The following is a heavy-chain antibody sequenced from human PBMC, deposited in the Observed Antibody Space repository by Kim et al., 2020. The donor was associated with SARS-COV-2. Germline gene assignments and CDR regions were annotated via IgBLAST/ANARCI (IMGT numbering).Heavy chain of an antibody. CDR2: ISGSGGST. CDR3: AKDHSSVWYGLPDY. V-gene: IGHV3-23*01. D-gene: IGHD6-19*01. J-gene: IGHJ4*02. CDR1: GFTFSSYA. Sequence: GGSLRLSCAASGFTFSSYAMSWVRQAPGKGLEWVSAISGSGGSTYYADSVKGRFTISRDNSKNTLYLQMNSLRAEDTAVYYCAKDHSSVWYGLPDYWGQGTLVTVSS.